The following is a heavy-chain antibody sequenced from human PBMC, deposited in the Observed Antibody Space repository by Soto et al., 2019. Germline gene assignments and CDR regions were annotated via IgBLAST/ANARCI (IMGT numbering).Heavy chain of an antibody. V-gene: IGHV1-24*01. Sequence: ASVKVSCKVSGDTLSELSMYWVRQAPGKGLEWMGGFDPEDGETIYAQKFQGRVTMTEDTSTDTAYMELSSLRSEDMAVYYCAAPYTSGFQAYDYWGQGTLVPVSS. D-gene: IGHD5-12*01. CDR3: AAPYTSGFQAYDY. CDR1: GDTLSELS. J-gene: IGHJ4*02. CDR2: FDPEDGET.